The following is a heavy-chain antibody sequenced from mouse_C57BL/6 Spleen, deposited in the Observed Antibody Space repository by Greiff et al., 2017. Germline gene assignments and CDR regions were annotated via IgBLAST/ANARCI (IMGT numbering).Heavy chain of an antibody. CDR3: TTSYSNYVFAY. CDR2: IDPEDGDT. D-gene: IGHD2-5*01. Sequence: VQLKQSGAELVRPGASVKLSCTASGFNIKDYYMHWVKQRPEQGLEWIGRIDPEDGDTEYAPKFQGKATMTADTSSNTAYLQLSSLTSEDTAVYYCTTSYSNYVFAYWGQGTLVTVSA. V-gene: IGHV14-1*01. J-gene: IGHJ3*01. CDR1: GFNIKDYY.